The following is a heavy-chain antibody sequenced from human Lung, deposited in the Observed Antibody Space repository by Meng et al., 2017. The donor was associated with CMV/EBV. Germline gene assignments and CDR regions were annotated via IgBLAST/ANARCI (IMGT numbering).Heavy chain of an antibody. CDR2: INPNSGGT. Sequence: ASVKVSCKASGYTFTGYYMHWLRQAPGQGLEWMGWINPNSGGTNYAQKFQGRVTMTRDTSISTAFMELSRLRSDDAAVYYCARDQGGGAFDIWGQGTMVTVS. J-gene: IGHJ3*02. V-gene: IGHV1-2*02. CDR1: GYTFTGYY. D-gene: IGHD3-16*01. CDR3: ARDQGGGAFDI.